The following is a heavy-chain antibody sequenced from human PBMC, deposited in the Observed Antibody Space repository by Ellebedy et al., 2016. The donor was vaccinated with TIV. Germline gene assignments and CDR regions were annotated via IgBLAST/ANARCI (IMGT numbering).Heavy chain of an antibody. D-gene: IGHD3-10*01. Sequence: ASVKVSCKASGYTFTSYYMHWVRQAPGQGLEWMGWISAYNGNTNYAQKLQGRVTMTTDTSTSTAYMELSSLRSEDTAVYYCAAGQRGSSYWYFDLWGRGTLVTVSS. CDR3: AAGQRGSSYWYFDL. CDR2: ISAYNGNT. J-gene: IGHJ2*01. V-gene: IGHV1-18*04. CDR1: GYTFTSYY.